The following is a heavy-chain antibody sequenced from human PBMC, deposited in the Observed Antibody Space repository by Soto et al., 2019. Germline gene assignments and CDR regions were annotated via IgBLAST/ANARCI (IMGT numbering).Heavy chain of an antibody. D-gene: IGHD3-22*01. CDR2: ISYDGGNE. J-gene: IGHJ4*02. CDR1: GFTFSNYG. CDR3: AKEASTGYCPFNFDY. Sequence: GGSLRLSCAASGFTFSNYGMHWVRQAPGKGLEWVAVISYDGGNEDYADSVKGRFTISRDNSKNMLYLQMNSLGAEDTAVFYCAKEASTGYCPFNFDYWGQGTLVTVSS. V-gene: IGHV3-30*18.